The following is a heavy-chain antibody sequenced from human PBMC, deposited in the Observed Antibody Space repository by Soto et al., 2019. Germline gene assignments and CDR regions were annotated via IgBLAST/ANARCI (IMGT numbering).Heavy chain of an antibody. Sequence: SETLSLTCTVSGGSISSSSYYWGWIRQPPGKGLEWIGSIYYSGSTYYNPSLKSRVTISVDTSKNQFSPKLSSVTAADTAVYYCARHYPGYSSNNWFDPWGQGTLVTVSS. D-gene: IGHD6-19*01. J-gene: IGHJ5*02. V-gene: IGHV4-39*01. CDR2: IYYSGST. CDR3: ARHYPGYSSNNWFDP. CDR1: GGSISSSSYY.